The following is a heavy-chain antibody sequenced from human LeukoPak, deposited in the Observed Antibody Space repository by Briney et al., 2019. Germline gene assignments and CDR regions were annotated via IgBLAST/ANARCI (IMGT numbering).Heavy chain of an antibody. D-gene: IGHD3-3*01. CDR3: ATDRGWRTSGYYLYYFEY. CDR1: GFTFSNHY. J-gene: IGHJ4*02. CDR2: ISSGSSSI. Sequence: GGSLRLSCAASGFTFSNHYMNWVRQAPGKGLEWVSSISSGSSSIYYADSVKGRFTISRDNAKSSLYLQMSSLRAEDTAVYYCATDRGWRTSGYYLYYFEYWGQGTLVTYSS. V-gene: IGHV3-21*01.